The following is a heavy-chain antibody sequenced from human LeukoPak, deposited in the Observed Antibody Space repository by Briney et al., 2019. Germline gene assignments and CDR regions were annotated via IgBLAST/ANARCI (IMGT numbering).Heavy chain of an antibody. D-gene: IGHD6-13*01. J-gene: IGHJ5*02. CDR3: ARDGRLAAARAFDP. Sequence: ASVKVSCKASGYSFITYGISWVRRAPGQGLEWMGWISGYNGNTNYAQKLQGRLTMTTDTSTSTVCMELRSLKSDDTAEYYCARDGRLAAARAFDPWGQGTLVTVSS. V-gene: IGHV1-18*01. CDR1: GYSFITYG. CDR2: ISGYNGNT.